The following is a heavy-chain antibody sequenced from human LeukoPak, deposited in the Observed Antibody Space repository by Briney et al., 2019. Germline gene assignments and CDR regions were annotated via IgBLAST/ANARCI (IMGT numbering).Heavy chain of an antibody. V-gene: IGHV3-30-3*01. Sequence: GTSLTLSCAASGFSFSNYAMHRVRQAPGKGLQWVAVISYDGNSQYYTDSVKGRFTISRDNSKNTLYLQMNSLRAEDTAVYYCARDGDVVVVPSSNDNYFDYWGQGTLVTVSS. CDR3: ARDGDVVVVPSSNDNYFDY. CDR1: GFSFSNYA. D-gene: IGHD2-2*01. J-gene: IGHJ4*02. CDR2: ISYDGNSQ.